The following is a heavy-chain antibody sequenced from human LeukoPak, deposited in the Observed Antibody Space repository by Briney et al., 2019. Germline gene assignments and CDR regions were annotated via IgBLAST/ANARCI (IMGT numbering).Heavy chain of an antibody. CDR1: GFTFSSHG. V-gene: IGHV3-23*01. D-gene: IGHD5-24*01. Sequence: GGSLRLSCAASGFTFSSHGMNWVRQAPGKGLEWVSGISPNGVITYYADSVKGRFTISRDNSKGTVYLQMNSLKPEDTAVYYCAKDDAWLQYGNWGRGTLVTVSS. J-gene: IGHJ4*02. CDR2: ISPNGVIT. CDR3: AKDDAWLQYGN.